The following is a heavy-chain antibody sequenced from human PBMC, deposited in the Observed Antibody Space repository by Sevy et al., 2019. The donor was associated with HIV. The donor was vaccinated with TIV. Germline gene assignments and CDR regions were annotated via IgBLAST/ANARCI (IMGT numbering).Heavy chain of an antibody. V-gene: IGHV1-2*06. J-gene: IGHJ4*02. Sequence: ASVKVPSKASGYTFTGYYIHWVRKVPGQGLEWLGRVGGDINYAQKFQGRVTMTRDTSISTAYMELSGLTSDDTAFYYCARGYYSSGNCFDSWGQGTLVTVSS. CDR2: VGGDI. CDR1: GYTFTGYY. D-gene: IGHD3-10*01. CDR3: ARGYYSSGNCFDS.